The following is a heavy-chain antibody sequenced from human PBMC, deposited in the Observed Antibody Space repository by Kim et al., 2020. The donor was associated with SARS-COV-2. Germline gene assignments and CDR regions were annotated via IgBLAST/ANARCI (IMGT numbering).Heavy chain of an antibody. CDR3: ARRENDSSGYYEWVRFDP. J-gene: IGHJ5*02. Sequence: SETLSLTCTVSGGSISSSSYYWGWIRQPPGKGLEWIGSIYYSGSTYYNPSLKSRVTISVDTSKNQFSLKLSSVTAADTAVYYCARRENDSSGYYEWVRFDPWGQGTLVTVSS. D-gene: IGHD3-22*01. CDR1: GGSISSSSYY. CDR2: IYYSGST. V-gene: IGHV4-39*01.